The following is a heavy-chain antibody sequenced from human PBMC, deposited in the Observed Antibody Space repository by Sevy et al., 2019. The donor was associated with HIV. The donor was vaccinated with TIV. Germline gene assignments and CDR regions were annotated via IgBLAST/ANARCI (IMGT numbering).Heavy chain of an antibody. CDR2: LYSGGST. CDR1: GFTVSSTY. Sequence: GGSLRLSCAASGFTVSSTYMSWVRQAPGKGLESVSVLYSGGSTYYADSVKGRFTISRDNSKNTLYLQMNSLRAEDTAVYFCARSPGFLFDFWGQGTLVTVSS. D-gene: IGHD3-10*01. J-gene: IGHJ4*02. V-gene: IGHV3-53*01. CDR3: ARSPGFLFDF.